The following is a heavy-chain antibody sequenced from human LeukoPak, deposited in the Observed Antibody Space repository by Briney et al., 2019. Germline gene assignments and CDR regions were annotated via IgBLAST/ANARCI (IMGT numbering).Heavy chain of an antibody. D-gene: IGHD4-17*01. CDR1: GGTFSSYT. V-gene: IGHV1-69*02. Sequence: SVKVSCKASGGTFSSYTISWVRQAPGQGLEWMGRIIPVLGIANYAQKFQGRVTITADKSTSTAYMELSSLRSEDTAVYYCARAPKAYGRVYYFDYWGQGTLVTVSS. CDR2: IIPVLGIA. CDR3: ARAPKAYGRVYYFDY. J-gene: IGHJ4*02.